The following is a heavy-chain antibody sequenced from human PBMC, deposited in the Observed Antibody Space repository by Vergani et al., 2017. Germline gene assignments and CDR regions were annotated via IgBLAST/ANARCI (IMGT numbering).Heavy chain of an antibody. V-gene: IGHV3-23*01. Sequence: ELQLLESGGSLKQPGGSVRLSCAASGFTFSTYAMHWVRQAPGKGLEWVSALTGGGGSTYYADSFKGRFIISRDNSRDTLYLQMNSLGPEDTATYYCVKDAVSYENFFDSWCQGTLVTVFS. D-gene: IGHD1-26*01. CDR3: VKDAVSYENFFDS. CDR2: LTGGGGST. CDR1: GFTFSTYA. J-gene: IGHJ4*02.